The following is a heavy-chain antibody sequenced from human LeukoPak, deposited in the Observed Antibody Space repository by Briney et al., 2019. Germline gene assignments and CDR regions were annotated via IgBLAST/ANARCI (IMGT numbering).Heavy chain of an antibody. CDR1: GDSLVSGHY. J-gene: IGHJ4*02. CDR3: AREIYYDSSAYDY. CDR2: VYHSGSI. V-gene: IGHV4-38-2*02. Sequence: PSETLSLTCTVSGDSLVSGHYWGWIRQPPGQGLEWVGSVYHSGSIYYNPSLKSRVIMSVDTSKNQFSLELSSLTAADTAIYYCAREIYYDSSAYDYWGQGTLVTVSS. D-gene: IGHD3-22*01.